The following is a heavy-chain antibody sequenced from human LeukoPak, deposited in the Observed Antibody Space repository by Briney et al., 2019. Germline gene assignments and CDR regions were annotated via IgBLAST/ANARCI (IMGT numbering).Heavy chain of an antibody. Sequence: ASVKVSCKASGYTFTGYYMHWVRQAPGQGLEWMGWINTNTGTPTYARGFTGRFVFSLDTSVSTAYLQISSLKTEDTAVYYCARDSTGVDDYWGQGTLVTVSS. J-gene: IGHJ4*02. CDR1: GYTFTGYY. D-gene: IGHD2-15*01. CDR3: ARDSTGVDDY. V-gene: IGHV7-4-1*02. CDR2: INTNTGTP.